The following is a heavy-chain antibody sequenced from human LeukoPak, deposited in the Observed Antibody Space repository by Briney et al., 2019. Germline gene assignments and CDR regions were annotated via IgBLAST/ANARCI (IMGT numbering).Heavy chain of an antibody. Sequence: SVKVFCKASGGTYAISWVRQAPGQGLEWMAGIIPMFGTTNYAQKFQGRLTITADESTSTAYMELSSLRSEDTAVYYCARDLKLYSSSSNYFDYWGQGTLVTVSS. CDR1: GGTYA. V-gene: IGHV1-69*01. J-gene: IGHJ4*02. CDR3: ARDLKLYSSSSNYFDY. D-gene: IGHD6-6*01. CDR2: IIPMFGTT.